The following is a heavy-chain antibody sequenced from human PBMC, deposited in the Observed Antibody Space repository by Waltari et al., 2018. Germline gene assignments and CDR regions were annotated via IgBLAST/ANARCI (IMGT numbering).Heavy chain of an antibody. V-gene: IGHV1-69*08. CDR3: ARVPVDSYYYDSSGSDY. D-gene: IGHD3-22*01. J-gene: IGHJ4*02. Sequence: QVQLVQSGAEVKKPGSSVKVSCKASGGTFSSYAISWVRQAPGQGLEWMGRIIPIFGTANYAQKFQGRVTITADKSTSTAYMELSSLRSEDTAVYYWARVPVDSYYYDSSGSDYWGQGTLVTVSS. CDR2: IIPIFGTA. CDR1: GGTFSSYA.